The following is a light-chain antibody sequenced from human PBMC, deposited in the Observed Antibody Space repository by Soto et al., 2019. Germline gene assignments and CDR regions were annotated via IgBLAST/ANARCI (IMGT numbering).Light chain of an antibody. J-gene: IGKJ1*01. CDR1: QSISSW. CDR2: DAS. Sequence: DIQMTQSPSTLSASVGDRVTITCRASQSISSWLAWYQQKPGKAHKLLIYDASSVESGVPSRFSGSGSGTEFTLTISSLQPDDFATYYCQQYNSYPRTFGQGTKVEIK. CDR3: QQYNSYPRT. V-gene: IGKV1-5*01.